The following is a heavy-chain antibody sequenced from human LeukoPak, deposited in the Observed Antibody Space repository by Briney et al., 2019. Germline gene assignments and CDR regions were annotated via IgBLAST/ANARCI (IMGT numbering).Heavy chain of an antibody. V-gene: IGHV1-8*01. CDR2: MNPNSGNT. CDR1: GYTFTSYD. D-gene: IGHD3-3*01. CDR3: TIFGVDNYYMDV. Sequence: ASVKVSCKASGYTFTSYDINWVRQATGQELEWMGWMNPNSGNTGYAQKFHGRVTMTRNTSISTAYMELSSLRSEDTAVYYCTIFGVDNYYMDVWGKGTTVTVSS. J-gene: IGHJ6*03.